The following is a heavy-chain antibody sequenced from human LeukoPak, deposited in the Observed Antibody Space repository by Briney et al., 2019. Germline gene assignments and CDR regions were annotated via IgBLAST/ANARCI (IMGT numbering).Heavy chain of an antibody. V-gene: IGHV4-59*01. Sequence: SETLSLACTVSGGSISSSSWSWVRQDPGKRLEWIGFIWYSGDTDYNPSLRSRVTISVDTSKNQFSLKLNSVTAADTAVYYCARDDHSPHYHYAMGVWGQGITVTVSS. J-gene: IGHJ6*02. D-gene: IGHD4-11*01. CDR1: GGSISSSS. CDR2: IWYSGDT. CDR3: ARDDHSPHYHYAMGV.